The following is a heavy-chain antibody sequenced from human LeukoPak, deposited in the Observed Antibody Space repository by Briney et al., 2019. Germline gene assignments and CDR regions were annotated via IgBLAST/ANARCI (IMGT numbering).Heavy chain of an antibody. CDR1: GFTFDDYA. V-gene: IGHV3-9*01. D-gene: IGHD6-19*01. Sequence: PGGSLRLSCAVSGFTFDDYAMHWVRQVPGKGLEWVSGINWNSDSIGYADSVKGRFTISRDNVKNLLYLQMNSLRAEDTAVYYCARVQRGIAVALDYWGQGTLATVSS. CDR2: INWNSDSI. J-gene: IGHJ4*02. CDR3: ARVQRGIAVALDY.